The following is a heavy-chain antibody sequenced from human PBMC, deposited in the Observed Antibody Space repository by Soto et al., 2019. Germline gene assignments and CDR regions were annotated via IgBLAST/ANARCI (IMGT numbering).Heavy chain of an antibody. V-gene: IGHV4-39*01. CDR3: ARTAAMRPYYYGMDV. CDR2: IYYSGST. CDR1: GGSISSSSYY. D-gene: IGHD2-2*01. Sequence: SETLSLTCTVSGGSISSSSYYWGWIRQPPGKGLEWIGSIYYSGSTYYNPSLKSRVTISVDTSKNQFSLKLSSVTAADTAVYYCARTAAMRPYYYGMDVWGQGTTVTVSS. J-gene: IGHJ6*02.